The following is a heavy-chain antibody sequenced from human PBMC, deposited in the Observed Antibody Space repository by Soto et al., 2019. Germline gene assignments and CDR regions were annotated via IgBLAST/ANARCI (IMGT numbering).Heavy chain of an antibody. V-gene: IGHV3-53*01. CDR3: VRENYYSGMDV. Sequence: EVQLVESGGGLIQPGGSLRLSCAASGFNVSVNYMNWVRQAPGKGLGWVSVINGGGSTKYADSVRGRFTISRDTSKNTLSLQINSLRAEDTAVYYCVRENYYSGMDVWGQGTTVIVSS. J-gene: IGHJ6*02. CDR2: INGGGST. CDR1: GFNVSVNY.